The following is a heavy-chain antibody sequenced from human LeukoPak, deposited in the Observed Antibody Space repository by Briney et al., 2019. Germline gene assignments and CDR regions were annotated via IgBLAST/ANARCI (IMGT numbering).Heavy chain of an antibody. J-gene: IGHJ4*02. CDR3: AKDAIGQYRPYYFDS. CDR1: GFTFRSFA. Sequence: GGSLRLSCAASGFTFRSFAMSWVRQAPGKGLEWVSAISGSGESTYYADYVKGRFTVSRDNSRNTLILQLNSLRAEDTAVYYCAKDAIGQYRPYYFDSWGKGTLDTVSS. D-gene: IGHD3-16*02. CDR2: ISGSGEST. V-gene: IGHV3-23*01.